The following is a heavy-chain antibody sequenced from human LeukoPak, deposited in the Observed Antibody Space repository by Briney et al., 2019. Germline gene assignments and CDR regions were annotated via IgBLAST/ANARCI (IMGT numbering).Heavy chain of an antibody. V-gene: IGHV3-30*04. Sequence: TGGSLRLSCAASGFTFSSYAMHWVRQAPGKGLEWVAVISYDGSNKHYADSVKGRFTISRDNSKNTLYLQMNSLRAEDTAVYYCARERQQLVHNWFDPWGQGTLVTVSS. D-gene: IGHD6-13*01. CDR2: ISYDGSNK. CDR3: ARERQQLVHNWFDP. J-gene: IGHJ5*02. CDR1: GFTFSSYA.